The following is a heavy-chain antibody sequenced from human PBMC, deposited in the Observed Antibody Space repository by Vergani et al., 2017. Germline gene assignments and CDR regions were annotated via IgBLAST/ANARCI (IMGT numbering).Heavy chain of an antibody. V-gene: IGHV3-21*06. J-gene: IGHJ4*02. CDR2: ISSGSTYT. CDR1: EFTFSTYS. CDR3: ARDGEKVGYRRHNYLDF. D-gene: IGHD6-25*01. Sequence: EVQLVESGGGLVKTGGSLRLSCAASEFTFSTYSMNWVRQAPGKGLEWVSSISSGSTYTFYADSVKDRFTISRDNAKSTLYLHMSSLRAEDTAIYYCARDGEKVGYRRHNYLDFWAREPWSPSP.